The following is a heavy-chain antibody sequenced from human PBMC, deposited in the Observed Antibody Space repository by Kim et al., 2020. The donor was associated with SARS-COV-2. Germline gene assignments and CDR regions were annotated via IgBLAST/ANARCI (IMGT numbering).Heavy chain of an antibody. CDR1: GFTFSSYA. CDR3: ARAPLTGGGDY. J-gene: IGHJ4*02. D-gene: IGHD7-27*01. V-gene: IGHV3-30-3*01. Sequence: GGSLRLSCAASGFTFSSYAMHWVRQAPGKGLEWVAVISYDGSNKYYADSVKGRFTISRDNSKNTLYLQMNSLRAEDTAVYYCARAPLTGGGDYWGQGTLVTVSS. CDR2: ISYDGSNK.